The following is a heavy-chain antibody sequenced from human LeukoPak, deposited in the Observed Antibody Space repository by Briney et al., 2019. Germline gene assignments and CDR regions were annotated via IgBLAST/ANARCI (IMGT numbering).Heavy chain of an antibody. CDR2: INHSGST. CDR3: ARVSSGSSGAFDI. Sequence: ASETLSLTCAVYGGSFSGYYWSWIRQPPGKGLEWIGEINHSGSTNYNPSLKSRVTISVDTSKNQFSLKLSSVTAADTAGDYCARVSSGSSGAFDIWGQGTMVTVSS. CDR1: GGSFSGYY. J-gene: IGHJ3*02. D-gene: IGHD1-26*01. V-gene: IGHV4-34*01.